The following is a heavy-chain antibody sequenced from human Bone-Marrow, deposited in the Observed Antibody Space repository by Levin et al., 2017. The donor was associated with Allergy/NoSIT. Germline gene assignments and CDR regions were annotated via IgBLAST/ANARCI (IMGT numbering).Heavy chain of an antibody. CDR3: ARDRLLWFGELLSIYYYYGMDV. V-gene: IGHV1-18*01. CDR2: ISAYNGNT. D-gene: IGHD3-10*01. Sequence: ASVKVSCKASGYTFTSYGISWVRQAPGQGLEWMGWISAYNGNTNYAQKLQGRVTMTTDTSTSTAYMELRSLRSDDTAVYYCARDRLLWFGELLSIYYYYGMDVWGQGTTVTVSS. J-gene: IGHJ6*02. CDR1: GYTFTSYG.